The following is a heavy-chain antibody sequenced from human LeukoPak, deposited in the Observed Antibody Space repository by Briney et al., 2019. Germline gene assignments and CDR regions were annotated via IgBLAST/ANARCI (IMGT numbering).Heavy chain of an antibody. CDR1: GFTFSSYA. Sequence: GRSLRLSCAASGFTFSSYAMHWVRQAPGKGLEWVAVISYDGSNKYYADSVKGRFTISRDNSKNTLYLQMNSLRAEDTAVYYCARGFRAFDIWGQGTMVTVSS. CDR3: ARGFRAFDI. J-gene: IGHJ3*02. CDR2: ISYDGSNK. D-gene: IGHD2-21*01. V-gene: IGHV3-30*14.